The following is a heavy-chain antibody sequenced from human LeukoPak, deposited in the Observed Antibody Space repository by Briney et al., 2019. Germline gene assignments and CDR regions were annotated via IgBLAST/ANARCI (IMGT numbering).Heavy chain of an antibody. J-gene: IGHJ6*02. V-gene: IGHV1-69*04. D-gene: IGHD3-10*01. CDR2: IIPILGIA. Sequence: GASVKVSCKASGGTFSSYAISWVRQAPGQGLEWMGRIIPILGIANYAQKFQGRVTITADKSTSTAYMELSSLRSEDTAVYYCARESDPNEYYYSSDNYYYGMDVWGQGTTVTVSS. CDR1: GGTFSSYA. CDR3: ARESDPNEYYYSSDNYYYGMDV.